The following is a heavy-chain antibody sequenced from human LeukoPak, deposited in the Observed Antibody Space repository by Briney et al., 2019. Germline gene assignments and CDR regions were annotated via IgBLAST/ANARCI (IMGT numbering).Heavy chain of an antibody. V-gene: IGHV4-61*02. CDR3: ARLPGGGNYYYYMDV. CDR1: GGSISSGSYY. J-gene: IGHJ6*03. CDR2: IYTSGST. Sequence: SETLSLTCTVSGGSISSGSYYWSWIRQPAGKGLEWIGRIYTSGSTNYNPSLKSRVTISVDTSKNQFSLKLSSVTAADTAVYYCARLPGGGNYYYYMDVWGKGTTVTVSS. D-gene: IGHD3-16*01.